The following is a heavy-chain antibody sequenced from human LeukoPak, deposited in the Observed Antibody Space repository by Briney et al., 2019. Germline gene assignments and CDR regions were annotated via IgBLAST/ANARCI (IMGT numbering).Heavy chain of an antibody. CDR2: IYYSGST. CDR1: GGSISSYY. Sequence: TSETLSLTCTVSGGSISSYYWSWIRQPPGKGLEWIGYIYYSGSTNYNLSLKSRVTISVDTSKNQFSLKLSSVTAADTAVYYCARHVVASSPLAYWGQGTLVTVSS. CDR3: ARHVVASSPLAY. V-gene: IGHV4-59*01. D-gene: IGHD2-21*01. J-gene: IGHJ4*02.